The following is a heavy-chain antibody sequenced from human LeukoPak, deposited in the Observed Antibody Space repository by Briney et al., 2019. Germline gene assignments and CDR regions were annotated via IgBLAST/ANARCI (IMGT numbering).Heavy chain of an antibody. CDR2: IKTDGSEI. CDR3: AREGTLRAHWDPFDY. D-gene: IGHD7-27*01. V-gene: IGHV3-7*01. Sequence: GGSLRLSCAASGFTFSNYWMSWVRQAPGKGLEWVATIKTDGSEIYYVDSVKGRFSISRDNARNSVYLQMNSLRGEDTAVYYCAREGTLRAHWDPFDYWGQGTLFTVSS. J-gene: IGHJ4*02. CDR1: GFTFSNYW.